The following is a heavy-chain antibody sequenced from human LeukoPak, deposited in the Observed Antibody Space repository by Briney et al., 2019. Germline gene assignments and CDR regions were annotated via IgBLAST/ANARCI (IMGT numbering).Heavy chain of an antibody. J-gene: IGHJ5*02. D-gene: IGHD1-26*01. CDR2: IHYSARI. V-gene: IGHV4-38-2*02. CDR1: GYSISSGYY. CDR3: TREVRSAWASFDP. Sequence: PSETLSLTCTVSGYSISSGYYWGWIRQPPGKGLEWIGSIHYSARIYYNPSLKSRLTISPDTSKNQFSLKLTSVTAADTAVYYCTREVRSAWASFDPWGQGTLVIVSS.